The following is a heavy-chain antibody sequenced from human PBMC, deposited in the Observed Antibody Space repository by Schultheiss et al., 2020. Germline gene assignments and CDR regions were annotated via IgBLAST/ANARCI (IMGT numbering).Heavy chain of an antibody. CDR1: GDSISSSSYY. J-gene: IGHJ6*02. CDR3: ARRSVPDV. D-gene: IGHD3-3*01. Sequence: SETLSLTCTVSGDSISSSSYYWSWIRQPAGKGLEWIGRIYTSGSTNYNPSLKSRVTISVDTSKNQFSLKLSSVTAADTAVYYCARRSVPDVWGQGTTVTVSS. V-gene: IGHV4-61*02. CDR2: IYTSGST.